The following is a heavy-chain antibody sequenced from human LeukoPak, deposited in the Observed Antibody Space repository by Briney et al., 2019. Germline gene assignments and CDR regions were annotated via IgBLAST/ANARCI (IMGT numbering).Heavy chain of an antibody. D-gene: IGHD6-19*01. CDR1: GYTFTGYY. J-gene: IGHJ6*03. V-gene: IGHV1-2*02. CDR3: ARDLVAVAGTHYYYYYMDV. Sequence: GASVKVSCKASGYTFTGYYMHWVRQAPGQGLEWMGWINPNSGGTNYAQKFQGRVTMTRDTSISTAYMELSRLRSDDTAVYYCARDLVAVAGTHYYYYYMDVWGKGTTVTVSS. CDR2: INPNSGGT.